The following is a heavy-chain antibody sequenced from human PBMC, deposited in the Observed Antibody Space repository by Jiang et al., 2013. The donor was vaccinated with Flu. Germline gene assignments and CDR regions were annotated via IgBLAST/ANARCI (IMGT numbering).Heavy chain of an antibody. D-gene: IGHD1-14*01. V-gene: IGHV3-23*01. CDR1: GFTFSSYA. J-gene: IGHJ4*02. CDR2: ISGSGGST. CDR3: AKVNAPRKNILYYFDY. Sequence: VQLLESGGGLVQPGGSLRLSCAASGFTFSSYAMSWVRQAPGKGLEWVSAISGSGGSTYYADSVKGRFTISRDNSKNTLYLQMNSLRAEDTAVYYCAKVNAPRKNILYYFDYWGQGTLVTVSS.